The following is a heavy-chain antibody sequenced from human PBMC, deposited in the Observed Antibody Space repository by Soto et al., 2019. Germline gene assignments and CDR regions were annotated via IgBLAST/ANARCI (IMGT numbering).Heavy chain of an antibody. CDR2: LIPLFGTT. V-gene: IGHV1-69*06. D-gene: IGHD7-27*01. J-gene: IGHJ4*02. CDR1: GGTFSGHA. CDR3: ARGSNWGYRFDA. Sequence: QVQLVQSGAEVRKLGSSVKVSCEASGGTFSGHAISWVRQAPGQGPEWMGGLIPLFGTTQHAQRFQGRLTITADKSTTTAYMELTSLRFEDTAIYYCARGSNWGYRFDAWGQGTLVTVSS.